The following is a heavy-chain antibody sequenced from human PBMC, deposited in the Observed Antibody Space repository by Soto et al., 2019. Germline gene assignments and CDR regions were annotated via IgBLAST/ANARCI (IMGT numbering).Heavy chain of an antibody. V-gene: IGHV3-33*01. J-gene: IGHJ4*02. CDR2: IWYDGSNK. D-gene: IGHD3-16*01. CDR3: ARGTMITFGGVKGGFDY. Sequence: ESGGGVVQPGRSLRLSCAASGFTFSSYGMHWVRQAPGKGLEWVAVIWYDGSNKYYADSVKGRFTISRDNSKNTLYLQMNSLRAEDTAVYYCARGTMITFGGVKGGFDYWGQGTLVTVSS. CDR1: GFTFSSYG.